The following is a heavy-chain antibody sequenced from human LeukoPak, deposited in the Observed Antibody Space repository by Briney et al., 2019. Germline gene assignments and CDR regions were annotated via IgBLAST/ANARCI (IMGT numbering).Heavy chain of an antibody. D-gene: IGHD6-13*01. CDR1: GFTFSSYS. Sequence: GGSLRLSCAASGFTFSSYSMNWVRQAPGKGLEWVSSISSSSSYRYYADSVKGRFTISRDNAKNSLYLQMNSLRAEDTAVYYCASGRASAGISAFDIWGQGTLVTVSS. V-gene: IGHV3-21*04. J-gene: IGHJ3*02. CDR3: ASGRASAGISAFDI. CDR2: ISSSSSYR.